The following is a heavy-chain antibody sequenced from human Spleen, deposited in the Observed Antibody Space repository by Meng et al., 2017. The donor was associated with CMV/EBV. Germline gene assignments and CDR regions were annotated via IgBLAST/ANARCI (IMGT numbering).Heavy chain of an antibody. CDR2: INHTGST. J-gene: IGHJ4*02. V-gene: IGHV4-34*01. CDR3: ARSGRQANCSGGTCHSLGFDY. Sequence: FSGYYWSWIRQPPGKGLEWIGEINHTGSTSYNPSLKSRVTISVDTSKNQFSLKLSSVTAADTAVYYCARSGRQANCSGGTCHSLGFDYWGQGTLVTVSS. CDR1: FSGYY. D-gene: IGHD2-15*01.